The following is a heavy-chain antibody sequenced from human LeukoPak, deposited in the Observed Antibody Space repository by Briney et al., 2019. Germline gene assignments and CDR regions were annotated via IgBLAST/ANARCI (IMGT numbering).Heavy chain of an antibody. J-gene: IGHJ4*02. CDR2: IIPIFGTA. Sequence: SVKVSCKASGGTFSSYAISWVRQAPGQGLEWMGGIIPIFGTANYAQKFQGRVTITADESTSTAYMELSSLRSEDTAVYYCARDRGVVGYCGGDCFYFDYWGQGTLVTVSS. CDR1: GGTFSSYA. V-gene: IGHV1-69*13. CDR3: ARDRGVVGYCGGDCFYFDY. D-gene: IGHD2-21*01.